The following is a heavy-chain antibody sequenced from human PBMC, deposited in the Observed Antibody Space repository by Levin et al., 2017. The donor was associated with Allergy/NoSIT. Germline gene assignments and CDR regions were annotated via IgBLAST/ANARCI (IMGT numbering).Heavy chain of an antibody. CDR1: GGSFSGYY. D-gene: IGHD6-13*01. Sequence: SETLSLTCAVYGGSFSGYYWSWIRQPPGKGLEWIGEINHSGSTNYNPSLKSRVTISVDTSKNQFSLKLSSVTAADTAVYYCARGVPDSSSWYRYYFDYWGQGTLVTVSS. CDR3: ARGVPDSSSWYRYYFDY. J-gene: IGHJ4*02. CDR2: INHSGST. V-gene: IGHV4-34*01.